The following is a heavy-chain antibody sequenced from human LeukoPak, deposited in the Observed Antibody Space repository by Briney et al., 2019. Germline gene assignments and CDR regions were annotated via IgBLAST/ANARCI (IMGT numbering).Heavy chain of an antibody. V-gene: IGHV1-69*13. CDR1: GGTFSSYA. D-gene: IGHD6-13*01. CDR2: IIPIFGTA. J-gene: IGHJ4*02. CDR3: ARDFSSIAAAAKYYFDY. Sequence: SVKVSCKASGGTFSSYAISWVRQAPGQGLEWMGGIIPIFGTANYAQKFQGRVTITADESTSTAYMELSSLRSEDTAVYYCARDFSSIAAAAKYYFDYWGQGTLVTVSS.